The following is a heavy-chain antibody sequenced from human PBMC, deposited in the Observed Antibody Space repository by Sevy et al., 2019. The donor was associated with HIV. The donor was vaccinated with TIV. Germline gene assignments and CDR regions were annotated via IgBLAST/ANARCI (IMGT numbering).Heavy chain of an antibody. CDR2: IQFDGSVK. Sequence: GGSLRLSCRASRFTFSHHGMHWLRQAPGKGLEWVAFIQFDGSVKYYGDSVKGRFTISRDNSRNTVFLQMDSLRVEDTALYYCSKNTAAAGVGGFDYWGQGTLVTVSS. V-gene: IGHV3-30*02. D-gene: IGHD6-13*01. J-gene: IGHJ4*02. CDR1: RFTFSHHG. CDR3: SKNTAAAGVGGFDY.